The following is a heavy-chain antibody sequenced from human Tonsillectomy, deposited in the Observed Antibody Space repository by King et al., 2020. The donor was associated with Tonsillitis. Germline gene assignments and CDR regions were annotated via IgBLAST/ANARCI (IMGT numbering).Heavy chain of an antibody. CDR1: GFTFSDYS. CDR2: ISSGGGTT. D-gene: IGHD3-3*01. J-gene: IGHJ6*02. Sequence: VQLVESGGSLVKPGGSLRLSCAASGFTFSDYSMSWIRQAPGKGLEWVSYISSGGGTTFYADSVKGRFTISRDNAKNSLYLQMNSLRAEDTAVYYCARDDRRSDFWNNSYNYYYYAMDVWGQGTTVTVSS. V-gene: IGHV3-11*01. CDR3: ARDDRRSDFWNNSYNYYYYAMDV.